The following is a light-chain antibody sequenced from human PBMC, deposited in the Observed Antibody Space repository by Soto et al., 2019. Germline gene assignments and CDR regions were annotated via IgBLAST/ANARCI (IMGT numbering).Light chain of an antibody. V-gene: IGKV1-5*03. CDR1: QSLNSR. Sequence: DIQLTQSPSTLSASVVDRVTLTCLASQSLNSRLSWYLQRPWKAPKLLTYKASPLKSGVPPRLSRSGSGTEFTLTIRSLQPDDFATYYCQHYNSYSEAFGQGTKV. J-gene: IGKJ1*01. CDR2: KAS. CDR3: QHYNSYSEA.